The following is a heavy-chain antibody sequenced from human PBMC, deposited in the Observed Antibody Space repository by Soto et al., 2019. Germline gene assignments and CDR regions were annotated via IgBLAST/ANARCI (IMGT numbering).Heavy chain of an antibody. CDR3: ARRSSGWYFDY. CDR1: GFTFSNYA. J-gene: IGHJ4*02. Sequence: EVQLLESGGGLVQPGGSLRLSFAASGFTFSNYAMNWVRQAPGKGLEWVSVISGSGGSTYYADSVKGRFTISRDNSKNTLYLQMNSLRAEDTAVYYCARRSSGWYFDYWGQGTLVTVSS. D-gene: IGHD6-19*01. CDR2: ISGSGGST. V-gene: IGHV3-23*01.